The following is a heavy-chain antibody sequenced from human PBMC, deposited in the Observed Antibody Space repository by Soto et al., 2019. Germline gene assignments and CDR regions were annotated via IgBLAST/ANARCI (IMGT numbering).Heavy chain of an antibody. CDR1: GFTFSDHY. Sequence: PGGSLRLSCAASGFTFSDHYMSWVRQAPGKGLEWVSHISGTSVYIHYADSVKGRFTISRDNAKNSVYLQMDSLRVEDTAVYYCAREGALKPFSSWGQGALVTVSS. V-gene: IGHV3-11*06. CDR3: AREGALKPFSS. J-gene: IGHJ5*02. CDR2: ISGTSVYI.